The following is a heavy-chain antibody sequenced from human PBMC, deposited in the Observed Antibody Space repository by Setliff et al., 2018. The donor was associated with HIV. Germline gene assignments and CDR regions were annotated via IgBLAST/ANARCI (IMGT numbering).Heavy chain of an antibody. CDR2: ISSASSYI. Sequence: PGGSLRLSCLASGFSFGTYSMTWVRQAPGKGLEWVSSISSASSYIYYEDSVKGRFTISRDNAKNSLYLQMNSLRAEDTAMYYCARVPNWGEAPFAFDVWGLGTMVTVSS. CDR1: GFSFGTYS. J-gene: IGHJ3*01. V-gene: IGHV3-21*01. D-gene: IGHD7-27*01. CDR3: ARVPNWGEAPFAFDV.